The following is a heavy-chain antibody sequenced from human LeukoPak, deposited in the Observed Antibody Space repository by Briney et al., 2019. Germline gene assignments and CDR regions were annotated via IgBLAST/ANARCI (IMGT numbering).Heavy chain of an antibody. D-gene: IGHD3-3*01. CDR2: IIPIFGTA. Sequence: ASVKVSCKASGGTLSSYAISWVRQAPGQGLEGMGGIIPIFGTANYAQKFQGRVTITADESTSTAYMELSSLRSEDTAVYYCASSGSGETVYYFDYWGQGTLVTVSS. V-gene: IGHV1-69*13. CDR3: ASSGSGETVYYFDY. CDR1: GGTLSSYA. J-gene: IGHJ4*02.